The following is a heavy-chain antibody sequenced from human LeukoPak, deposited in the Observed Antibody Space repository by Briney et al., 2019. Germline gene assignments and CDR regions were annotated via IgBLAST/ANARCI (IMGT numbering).Heavy chain of an antibody. CDR1: GGTFSSYA. CDR3: ARDSPGYCSSTSCYTRSSGRTFDY. CDR2: IIPILGIA. J-gene: IGHJ4*02. V-gene: IGHV1-69*04. Sequence: SVEVSCKASGGTFSSYAISWVRQAPGQGLEWMGRIIPILGIANYAQKFQGRVTITADKSTSTAYMELSSLRSEDTAVYYCARDSPGYCSSTSCYTRSSGRTFDYWGQGTLVTVSS. D-gene: IGHD2-2*01.